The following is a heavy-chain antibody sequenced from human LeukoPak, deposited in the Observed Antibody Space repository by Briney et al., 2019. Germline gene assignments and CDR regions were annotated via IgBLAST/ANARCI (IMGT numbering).Heavy chain of an antibody. CDR2: IYYSGST. D-gene: IGHD6-19*01. Sequence: SETLSLTCAVSGGSISSGSYSWSWIRQPPGKGLEWIGFIYYSGSTNYNPSLKSRVTISVDTSKNQFSLKLSSVTAADTAVYYCAREGRKSSGWLSPDYYYYMDVWGKGTTVTISS. CDR3: AREGRKSSGWLSPDYYYYMDV. J-gene: IGHJ6*03. CDR1: GGSISSGSYS. V-gene: IGHV4-61*01.